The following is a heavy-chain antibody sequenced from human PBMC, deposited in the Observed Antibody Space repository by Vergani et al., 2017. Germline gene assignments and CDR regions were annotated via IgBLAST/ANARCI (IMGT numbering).Heavy chain of an antibody. Sequence: QVQLQQWGAGLLKPSETLSLTCAVYGVSFSGYYWSWIRQPPGKGLEWIGEINHSGSTNYNPSLKSQVTISVDPSKNQFSLKLSSVTAADPAVYYCARGQTYYDILTGYYSRQFDYWGQGTLVTVSS. D-gene: IGHD3-9*01. CDR3: ARGQTYYDILTGYYSRQFDY. J-gene: IGHJ4*02. CDR1: GVSFSGYY. V-gene: IGHV4-34*01. CDR2: INHSGST.